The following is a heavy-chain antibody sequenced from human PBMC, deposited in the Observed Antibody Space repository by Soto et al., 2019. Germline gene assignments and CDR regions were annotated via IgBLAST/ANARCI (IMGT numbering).Heavy chain of an antibody. J-gene: IGHJ6*02. CDR2: ISAYNGNT. CDR3: ARDGGQQLVTRYYYGMDV. CDR1: GYTFTSHG. V-gene: IGHV1-18*04. Sequence: ASVKVSCKASGYTFTSHGISWVRQAPGQGLEWMGWISAYNGNTNYAQKLQGRVTMTTDTSTSTAYMELRSLRSDDTAVYYCARDGGQQLVTRYYYGMDVWGQGTTVTVSS. D-gene: IGHD6-13*01.